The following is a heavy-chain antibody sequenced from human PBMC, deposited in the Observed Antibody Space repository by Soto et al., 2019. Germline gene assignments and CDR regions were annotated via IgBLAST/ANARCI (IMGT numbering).Heavy chain of an antibody. CDR3: AGMAGDSGTYHVDY. Sequence: EVQLVESGGGLVKPGGSLRLSCVASGFSLSSHSMNWVRQTPDKGLEWVSSISGFSTYIYYTDSAKGRFTGSRDNAKNSLYLQMDGLRADDTAVYYCAGMAGDSGTYHVDYWGQGTLVTVSS. CDR2: ISGFSTYI. D-gene: IGHD1-26*01. CDR1: GFSLSSHS. V-gene: IGHV3-21*01. J-gene: IGHJ4*02.